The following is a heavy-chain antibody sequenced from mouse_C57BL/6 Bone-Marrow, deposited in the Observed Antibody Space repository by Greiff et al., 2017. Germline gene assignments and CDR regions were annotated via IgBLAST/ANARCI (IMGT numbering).Heavy chain of an antibody. CDR3: TRGGIYYGNYFDY. CDR1: GYTFTDYE. CDR2: IYPETGGT. J-gene: IGHJ2*01. D-gene: IGHD2-1*01. Sequence: QVQLKQSGAELVRPGASVTLSCKASGYTFTDYEMHWVKQTPVHGLEWIGAIYPETGGTAYNQKFKGKAILTADKSSSTAYMELRSLTSEDSAVYYCTRGGIYYGNYFDYWGQGTTLTVSS. V-gene: IGHV1-15*01.